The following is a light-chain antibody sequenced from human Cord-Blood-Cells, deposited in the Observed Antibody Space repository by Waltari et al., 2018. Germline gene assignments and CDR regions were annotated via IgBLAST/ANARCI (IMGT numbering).Light chain of an antibody. CDR3: SSYTSSSTYV. Sequence: QSALTQPPSVSGSPGQSVTLSCTGTSSYVGSSTRVSWYQPPPGTAPKLMIYEVSNRPSGVPDRFSGSKSGNTASLTISGLQAEDEADYYCSSYTSSSTYVFGTGTKVTVL. CDR1: SSYVGSSTR. J-gene: IGLJ1*01. V-gene: IGLV2-18*02. CDR2: EVS.